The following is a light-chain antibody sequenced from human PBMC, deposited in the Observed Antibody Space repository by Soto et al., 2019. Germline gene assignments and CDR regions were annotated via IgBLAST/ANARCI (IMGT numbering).Light chain of an antibody. CDR2: GAS. V-gene: IGKV3-20*01. J-gene: IGKJ1*01. Sequence: ENVLTQSPGTLSLSPRERATLSCSASQSLSTNYLAWYQRKPGQAPRLLIYGASSRSTDIPRRFSGSGSGTDITLIITRLEPEDFAVYYCQQYGDSPPTFGQGTKVEIK. CDR1: QSLSTNY. CDR3: QQYGDSPPT.